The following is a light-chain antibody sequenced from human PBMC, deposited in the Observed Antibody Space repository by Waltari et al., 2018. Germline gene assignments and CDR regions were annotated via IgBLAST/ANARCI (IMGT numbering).Light chain of an antibody. V-gene: IGKV1-39*01. Sequence: DIQMTQAPSSLSASVGDRVPITCRASQTITSHLNWFQQQPRRAPKLLIHTAASLQSGVPSRFSGRGYATKFTLTISSLQPEGFATYVCEQSYITPDTSGQATKVEIK. CDR1: QTITSH. CDR2: TAA. J-gene: IGKJ2*01. CDR3: EQSYITPDT.